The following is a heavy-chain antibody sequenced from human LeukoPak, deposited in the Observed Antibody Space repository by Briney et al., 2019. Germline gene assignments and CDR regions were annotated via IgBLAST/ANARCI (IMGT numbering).Heavy chain of an antibody. CDR3: AKSGGYGLIDY. CDR2: IYSSGST. J-gene: IGHJ4*02. Sequence: SETLSLTCVVSGGSISSTSYYWGWIRQPPGKGLEWIGSIYSSGSTYYNASLQSRVTISIETSKNQISLRLNSVTAADTAIYYCAKSGGYGLIDYWGQGTLVTVSS. CDR1: GGSISSTSYY. V-gene: IGHV4-39*01. D-gene: IGHD1-26*01.